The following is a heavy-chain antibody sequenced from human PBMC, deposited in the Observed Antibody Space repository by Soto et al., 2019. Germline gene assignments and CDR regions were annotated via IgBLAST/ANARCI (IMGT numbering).Heavy chain of an antibody. CDR1: GVTFRRYG. CDR3: AKDRRYCSSITCDPYYYGMDV. V-gene: IGHV3-30*18. J-gene: IGHJ6*02. D-gene: IGHD2-2*01. CDR2: ISHDGSNK. Sequence: HPGGSLRLSCAASGVTFRRYGMHGVRQAPGKGLEWVAVISHDGSNKYYADSVRGRFTISRDNSKNTLYLQMNSLRAEDRAVYYCAKDRRYCSSITCDPYYYGMDVWGQGPTVTVSS.